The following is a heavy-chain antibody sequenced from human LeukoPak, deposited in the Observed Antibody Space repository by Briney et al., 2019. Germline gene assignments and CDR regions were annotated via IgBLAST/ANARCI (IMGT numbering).Heavy chain of an antibody. CDR3: ARDFTVKYNWFDP. D-gene: IGHD4-17*01. CDR1: GFTFSNYW. J-gene: IGHJ5*02. Sequence: GGSLRLSCVASGFTFSNYWMHWVRQAPGKGLVWVSRINSDGSTTNYADSVKGRFTISRDNAKNTLYLQMDSLRAEDTAVYYCARDFTVKYNWFDPWGQGTLVTVSS. CDR2: INSDGSTT. V-gene: IGHV3-74*01.